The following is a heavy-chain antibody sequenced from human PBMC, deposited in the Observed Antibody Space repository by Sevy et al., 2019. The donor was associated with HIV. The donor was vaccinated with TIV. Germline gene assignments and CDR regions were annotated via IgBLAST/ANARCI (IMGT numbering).Heavy chain of an antibody. CDR1: GGSFSGYY. Sequence: SETLSLTCAVYGGSFSGYYWSWIRQPPGKGLEWIGEINNSGSTNYNPSLKSRVTISVDTSKNQLSLKLSSVTAADTAVYYCARGGLVVATNWFDPWGQGTLVTVSS. CDR2: INNSGST. D-gene: IGHD3-22*01. V-gene: IGHV4-34*01. J-gene: IGHJ5*02. CDR3: ARGGLVVATNWFDP.